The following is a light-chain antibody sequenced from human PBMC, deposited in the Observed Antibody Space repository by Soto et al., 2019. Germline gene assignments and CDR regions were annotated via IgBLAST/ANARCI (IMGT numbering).Light chain of an antibody. V-gene: IGKV3-11*01. CDR1: QTVSSY. J-gene: IGKJ4*01. CDR3: QQRTYWPPSLT. Sequence: EIVLTQSPATLSLSPGERATLSCRASQTVSSYLAWYQQKPGQAPRLLIYDASNRATGIPARFSGSGSGTDFTITISSLEPEDFAVYYCQQRTYWPPSLTFGGGTKVAI. CDR2: DAS.